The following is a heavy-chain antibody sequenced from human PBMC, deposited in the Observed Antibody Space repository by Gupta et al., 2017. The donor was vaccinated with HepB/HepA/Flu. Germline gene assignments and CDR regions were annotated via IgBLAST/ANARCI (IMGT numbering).Heavy chain of an antibody. Sequence: EVQLVESGGGLVVPGESLRLSCAVSGMTFNDHPMNWVRQAPGQGLQWVAAISSSTNHIHYADSLKGRFTIPRDNAKNSLYLHMDSLRVEDTAVYYCARHKNPFCLNGRCSVRGDAFDIWGPGTKVTVSS. CDR1: GMTFNDHP. J-gene: IGHJ3*02. CDR3: ARHKNPFCLNGRCSVRGDAFDI. D-gene: IGHD2-15*01. CDR2: ISSSTNHI. V-gene: IGHV3-21*02.